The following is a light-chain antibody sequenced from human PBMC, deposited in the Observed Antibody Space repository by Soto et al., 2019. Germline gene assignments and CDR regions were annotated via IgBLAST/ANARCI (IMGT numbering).Light chain of an antibody. CDR3: QSYDNSLSGYV. V-gene: IGLV1-40*01. CDR1: RSNIGAGHD. Sequence: QSVLTQPPSVSGAPGQRVTLSCTGSRSNIGAGHDVHWYQQLPGTAPKLLIFGNSNRPSGVPDRFSDSKSDTSASLTITGLQAEDEADYFCQSYDNSLSGYVFGTGTKVTVL. J-gene: IGLJ1*01. CDR2: GNS.